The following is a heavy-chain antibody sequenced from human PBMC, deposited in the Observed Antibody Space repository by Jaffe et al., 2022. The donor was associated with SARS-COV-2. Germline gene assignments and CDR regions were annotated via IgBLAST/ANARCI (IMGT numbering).Heavy chain of an antibody. Sequence: QVQLVQSGAEVKKPGASVKVSCKASGYTFTSYGISWVRQAPGQGLEWMGWISAYNGNTNYAQKLQGRVTMTTDTSTSTAYMELRSLRSDDTAVYYCARDGRYCSSTSCYGHYYYGMDVWGQGTTVTVSS. CDR1: GYTFTSYG. CDR2: ISAYNGNT. D-gene: IGHD2-2*01. J-gene: IGHJ6*02. CDR3: ARDGRYCSSTSCYGHYYYGMDV. V-gene: IGHV1-18*01.